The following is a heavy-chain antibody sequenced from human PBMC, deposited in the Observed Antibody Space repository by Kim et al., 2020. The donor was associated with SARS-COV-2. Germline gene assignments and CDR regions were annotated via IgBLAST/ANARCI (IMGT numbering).Heavy chain of an antibody. CDR1: GFTFSSHW. J-gene: IGHJ6*04. V-gene: IGHV3-74*01. CDR3: ARDAWDWERGYRYGMDV. Sequence: GGSLRLSCAGSGFTFSSHWMHWVRQAPGKGLVWVSHINGDGSSINYADSVKGRFTISRDNAKNTVYLQMNSLRGEDTSVYYCARDAWDWERGYRYGMDVWGEGTTVTVSA. CDR2: INGDGSSI. D-gene: IGHD1-26*01.